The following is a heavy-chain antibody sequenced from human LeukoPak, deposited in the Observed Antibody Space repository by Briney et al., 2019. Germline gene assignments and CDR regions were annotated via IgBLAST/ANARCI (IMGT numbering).Heavy chain of an antibody. CDR2: IYYSGST. V-gene: IGHV4-59*01. Sequence: SETLSLTCTVSGGSISSYYWSWIRQPPGKGLEWIGYIYYSGSTNYNPSLKSRVTISVDTSKNQFSLKLSSVTAADMAVYYCARATGYCSGGSCYSEPGAFDIWGQGTMVTASS. CDR3: ARATGYCSGGSCYSEPGAFDI. D-gene: IGHD2-15*01. J-gene: IGHJ3*02. CDR1: GGSISSYY.